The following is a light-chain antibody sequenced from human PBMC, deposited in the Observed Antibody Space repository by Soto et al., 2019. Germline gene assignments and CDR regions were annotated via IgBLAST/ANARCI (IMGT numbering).Light chain of an antibody. CDR1: QNLNIY. V-gene: IGKV3-11*01. CDR2: DSS. Sequence: EIVLTQSPATLSLSPGGRATLSCRVSQNLNIYLAWYQQKLGQAPRLLIYDSSIRATGIPARFSGSGSGTEFTLTISSLEPEEFGVYYCQQCYSCPLPFGGGTRVDIK. J-gene: IGKJ4*01. CDR3: QQCYSCPLP.